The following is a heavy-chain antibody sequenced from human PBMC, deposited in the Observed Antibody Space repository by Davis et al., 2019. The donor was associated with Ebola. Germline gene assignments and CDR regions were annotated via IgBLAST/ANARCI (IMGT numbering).Heavy chain of an antibody. CDR1: GYTFTGYY. Sequence: ASVKLSCKASGYTFTGYYMHWVRQAPGQGLEWMGWINPNSGGTNYAQTFQGWVTMTRDTSISTAYMELSRLRSDDTAVYYCARESIAARRYYYGMDVWGQGTTVTVSS. J-gene: IGHJ6*02. CDR3: ARESIAARRYYYGMDV. D-gene: IGHD6-6*01. V-gene: IGHV1-2*04. CDR2: INPNSGGT.